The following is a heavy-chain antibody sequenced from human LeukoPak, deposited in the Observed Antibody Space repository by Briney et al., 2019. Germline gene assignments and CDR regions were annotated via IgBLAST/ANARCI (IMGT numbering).Heavy chain of an antibody. J-gene: IGHJ4*02. CDR2: INHSGST. Sequence: SETLFLTCTVSGGSISSYYWSWIRQPPGKGLEWIGEINHSGSTNYNPSLKSRVTISVDTSKNQFSLKLSSVTAADTAVYYCARELGGYWGQGTLVTVSS. V-gene: IGHV4-34*01. D-gene: IGHD3-16*01. CDR3: ARELGGY. CDR1: GGSISSYY.